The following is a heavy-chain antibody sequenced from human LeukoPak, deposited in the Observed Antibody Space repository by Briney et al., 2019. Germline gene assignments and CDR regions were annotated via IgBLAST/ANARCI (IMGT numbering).Heavy chain of an antibody. CDR2: ISSSSSYI. Sequence: GGSLRLSCAASGFTFSSYSMNWVRQAPGKGLEWVSSISSSSSYIYYADSVKGRFTISRDNAKNSLYLQMNSLRAEDTAVYYWARDGRIVVVPAAIRPEDAFDIWGQGTMVTVSS. CDR1: GFTFSSYS. V-gene: IGHV3-21*01. CDR3: ARDGRIVVVPAAIRPEDAFDI. D-gene: IGHD2-2*01. J-gene: IGHJ3*02.